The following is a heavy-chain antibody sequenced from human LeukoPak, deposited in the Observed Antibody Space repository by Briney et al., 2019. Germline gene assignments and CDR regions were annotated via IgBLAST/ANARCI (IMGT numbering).Heavy chain of an antibody. V-gene: IGHV4-4*07. CDR1: GGSISYFY. CDR3: ARDGGYYGSGSYYDY. J-gene: IGHJ4*02. D-gene: IGHD3-10*01. CDR2: IYTSGST. Sequence: PSETLSLTCTVSGGSISYFYWSWIRQPAGKGLEWIGRIYTSGSTNYNPSLKSRVTISVDTSKNQFSLKLSSVTAADTAVYYCARDGGYYGSGSYYDYWGQGTLVTVSS.